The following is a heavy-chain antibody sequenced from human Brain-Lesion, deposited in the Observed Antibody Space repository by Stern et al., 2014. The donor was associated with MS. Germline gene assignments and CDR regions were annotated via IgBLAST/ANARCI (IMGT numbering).Heavy chain of an antibody. CDR3: ARGRVVPGFQYYATDV. J-gene: IGHJ6*02. Sequence: VQLVESGPGLVKPSQTLSLSCTVSGGSISSGGYYWSWIRQPAGKGLEWIGRIFNCGRPSYHPPLKSRVPISIDASKNQFSLRLNSMTAADTAVYYCARGRVVPGFQYYATDVWGQGTTVIVSS. D-gene: IGHD2-2*01. CDR2: IFNCGRP. V-gene: IGHV4-61*02. CDR1: GGSISSGGYY.